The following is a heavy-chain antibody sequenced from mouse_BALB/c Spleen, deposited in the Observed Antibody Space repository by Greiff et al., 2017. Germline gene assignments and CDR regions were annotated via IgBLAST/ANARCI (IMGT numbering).Heavy chain of an antibody. CDR2: ILPGSGST. Sequence: QVQLKQSGAELMKPGASVKISCKATGYTFSSYWIEWVKQRPGHGLEWIGEILPGSGSTNYNEKFKGKATFTADTSSNTAYMQLSSLTSEDSAVYYCARGIYYDYDRVDYWGQGTTLTVSS. CDR3: ARGIYYDYDRVDY. D-gene: IGHD2-4*01. CDR1: GYTFSSYW. J-gene: IGHJ2*01. V-gene: IGHV1-9*01.